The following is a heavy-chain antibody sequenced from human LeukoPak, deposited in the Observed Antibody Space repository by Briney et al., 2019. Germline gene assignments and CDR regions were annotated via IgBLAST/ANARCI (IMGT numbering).Heavy chain of an antibody. D-gene: IGHD3-9*01. Sequence: ASVKVSCKASGYTFIDYYIHWVRQAPGQGLEWMGWVNPNRGDTNYAQKFQGRVTMTTNTSISTAYMDLTRVTSGDTAMYYCASVRLDYGDYWGQGTLVTVSS. CDR2: VNPNRGDT. CDR3: ASVRLDYGDY. J-gene: IGHJ4*02. CDR1: GYTFIDYY. V-gene: IGHV1-2*02.